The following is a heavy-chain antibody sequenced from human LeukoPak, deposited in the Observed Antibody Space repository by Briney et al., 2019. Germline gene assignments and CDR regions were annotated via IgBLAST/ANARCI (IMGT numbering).Heavy chain of an antibody. CDR2: ISATGGST. D-gene: IGHD3-9*01. J-gene: IGHJ6*02. CDR3: ARPRNDILGGFHYYYGMDV. CDR1: GFTFSSYA. Sequence: PGRSLRLSCAASGFTFSSYAMSWVRQAPGKGLEWVSPISATGGSTFYADSVKGRFTISRDNSKNTLYLQMNSLRAEDTAVYYCARPRNDILGGFHYYYGMDVWGQGTTVTVSS. V-gene: IGHV3-23*01.